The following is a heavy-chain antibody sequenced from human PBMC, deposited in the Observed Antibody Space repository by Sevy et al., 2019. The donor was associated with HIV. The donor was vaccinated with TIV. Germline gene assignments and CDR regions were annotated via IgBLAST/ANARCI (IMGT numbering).Heavy chain of an antibody. J-gene: IGHJ4*02. CDR3: ARVGGLYGSGSYYVDY. D-gene: IGHD3-10*01. V-gene: IGHV3-33*01. Sequence: GGSLRLSCAATGFTFSTYGMHWVRQAPGKGLEWVAVIWYDGSNKYYADSVKGRFTISRDNSKNTLYLQMNSLGVEDTAVYYCARVGGLYGSGSYYVDYWGQGTLVTVSS. CDR1: GFTFSTYG. CDR2: IWYDGSNK.